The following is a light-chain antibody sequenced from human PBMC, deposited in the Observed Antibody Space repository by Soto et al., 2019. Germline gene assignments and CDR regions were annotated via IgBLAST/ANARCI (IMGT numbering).Light chain of an antibody. Sequence: IVMTQSPATLSVSPGERATLSCRASQSVSTNLAWSQHKPGQAPRLLIHGASTRATGIPARFSGSGSGTEFTLTVSNLQSEDFAVYYCQQYNNWPPWTFGQGTKVEIK. CDR3: QQYNNWPPWT. J-gene: IGKJ1*01. V-gene: IGKV3-15*01. CDR2: GAS. CDR1: QSVSTN.